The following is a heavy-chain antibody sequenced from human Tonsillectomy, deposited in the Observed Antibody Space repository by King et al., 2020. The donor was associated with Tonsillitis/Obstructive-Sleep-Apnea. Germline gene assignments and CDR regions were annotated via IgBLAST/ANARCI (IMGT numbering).Heavy chain of an antibody. Sequence: VQLVESGGGLVKPGGSLRLSCAASRFTFSTYSMNWVRQAPGKGLEWVSSITSSSSYIYYADSVKGRFTISRDNAKNSLYLQMNSLRAEDTAVYYCARSRPDSYYYYHMDVWGKGTTVTVSS. CDR1: RFTFSTYS. V-gene: IGHV3-21*01. CDR2: ITSSSSYI. J-gene: IGHJ6*03. CDR3: ARSRPDSYYYYHMDV.